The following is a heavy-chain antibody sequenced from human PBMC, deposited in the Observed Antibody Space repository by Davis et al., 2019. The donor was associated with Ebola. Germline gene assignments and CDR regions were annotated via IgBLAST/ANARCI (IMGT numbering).Heavy chain of an antibody. V-gene: IGHV3-11*06. D-gene: IGHD6-19*01. J-gene: IGHJ3*01. CDR1: GFTFSDYY. CDR3: ARHGDSSGWLGGDAFDV. CDR2: ISSSITYT. Sequence: PGGSLRLSCEASGFTFSDYYMSWIRQGPGKGLEWVSYISSSITYTDYTESVKGRFTISRDNAKKSLYLQMNNLSTDDTAVYYCARHGDSSGWLGGDAFDVWGHGTMVTVSS.